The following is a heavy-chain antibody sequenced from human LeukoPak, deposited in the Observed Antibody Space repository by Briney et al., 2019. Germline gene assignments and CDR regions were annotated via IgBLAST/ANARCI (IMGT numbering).Heavy chain of an antibody. J-gene: IGHJ4*02. D-gene: IGHD6-6*01. Sequence: GGSLRLSCAASGFTFSSYAMNWVRQAPGKGLVWVSRINSDGSSTNYADSVKGRFTISRDNAKDTLYLQMNSLRAEDTAVYYCARGLSGYASSLGYWGQGTLVTASS. V-gene: IGHV3-74*01. CDR3: ARGLSGYASSLGY. CDR2: INSDGSST. CDR1: GFTFSSYA.